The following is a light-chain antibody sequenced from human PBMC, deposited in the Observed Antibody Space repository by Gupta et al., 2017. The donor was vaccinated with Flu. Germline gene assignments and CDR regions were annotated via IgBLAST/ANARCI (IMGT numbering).Light chain of an antibody. V-gene: IGLV2-14*03. CDR1: SSDIGRYNY. Sequence: QSALTQPASVSGSPGQSITISCTGTSSDIGRYNYVSRHQQHPGKVPKIIIYEVSNRPSGVSDRFSGSKSGNTASLSISGLQAGDEADYYCSSYTSNTAPYVFGTGTKVTVL. J-gene: IGLJ1*01. CDR2: EVS. CDR3: SSYTSNTAPYV.